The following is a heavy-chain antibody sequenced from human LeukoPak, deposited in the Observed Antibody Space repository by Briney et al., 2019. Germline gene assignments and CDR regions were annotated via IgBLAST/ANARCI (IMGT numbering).Heavy chain of an antibody. Sequence: PGGSLRLSCAASGFTFSSYSMNWVRQAPGKGLEWVSSISSSSSYIYYADSVKGRFTISRDNAKNSLYLQMNSLRAEDTAVYYCARDVHMINYDFSHIGAFDIWGQGTMVTVSS. V-gene: IGHV3-21*01. CDR3: ARDVHMINYDFSHIGAFDI. CDR1: GFTFSSYS. J-gene: IGHJ3*02. D-gene: IGHD3-3*01. CDR2: ISSSSSYI.